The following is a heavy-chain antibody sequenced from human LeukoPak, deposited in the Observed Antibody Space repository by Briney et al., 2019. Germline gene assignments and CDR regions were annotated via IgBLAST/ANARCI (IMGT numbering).Heavy chain of an antibody. CDR1: GFTFSSYG. CDR3: AKESAKMSTITAADY. CDR2: ISYDGNNK. Sequence: GGSLRLSCAASGFTFSSYGMHWVRRAPGKGLEWVAVISYDGNNKYYADSVKGRFTISRDNSKNTVYLQMNSLRAEDTAVYYCAKESAKMSTITAADYWGQGTLVTVSS. J-gene: IGHJ4*02. V-gene: IGHV3-30*18. D-gene: IGHD5-24*01.